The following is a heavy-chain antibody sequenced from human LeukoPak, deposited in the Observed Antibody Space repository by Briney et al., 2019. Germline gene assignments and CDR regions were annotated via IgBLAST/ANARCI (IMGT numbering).Heavy chain of an antibody. V-gene: IGHV4-4*07. J-gene: IGHJ3*02. Sequence: SETLSLTCTVSGGSISSYYWSWIRQPAGKGLEWIGRIYTSGSTNYNPSLKSRVTMSVDTSKNQFSLKLSSVTAADTAVYYCAREIVAGLGVSFDIWGQGTMVTVSS. CDR2: IYTSGST. CDR1: GGSISSYY. CDR3: AREIVAGLGVSFDI. D-gene: IGHD6-19*01.